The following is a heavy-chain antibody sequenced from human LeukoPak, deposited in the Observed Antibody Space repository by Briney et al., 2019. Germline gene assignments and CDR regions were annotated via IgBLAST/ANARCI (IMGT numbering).Heavy chain of an antibody. D-gene: IGHD3-16*01. CDR3: ATAPGDNLYF. CDR1: GLTFNNAW. V-gene: IGHV3-15*01. CDR2: IKSKIDGGTT. J-gene: IGHJ4*02. Sequence: PGGSLRLSCATSGLTFNNAWMSWVRKAPGKGLEWVGRIKSKIDGGTTDYAAPVKGRFTLSRDDSLNMLYLQMDGLRTEDTAVYYCATAPGDNLYFWGQGTLVTVSS.